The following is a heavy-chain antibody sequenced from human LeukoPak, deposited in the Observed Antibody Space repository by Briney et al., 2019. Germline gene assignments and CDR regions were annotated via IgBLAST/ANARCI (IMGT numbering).Heavy chain of an antibody. Sequence: GSLRLSCAASGFTFSDFYMSWIRQAPGKGLEWVSYISSTSSYINYADSVKGRFTISGDNAKNSLYLQMNSLRAEDTAVYYCARGQRGDYHYWGQGTLVTVSS. CDR1: GFTFSDFY. CDR2: ISSTSSYI. CDR3: ARGQRGDYHY. J-gene: IGHJ4*02. V-gene: IGHV3-11*06. D-gene: IGHD2-21*02.